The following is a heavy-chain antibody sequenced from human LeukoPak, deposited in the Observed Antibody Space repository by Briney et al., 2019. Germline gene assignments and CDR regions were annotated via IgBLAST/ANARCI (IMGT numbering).Heavy chain of an antibody. CDR1: GYTFTSYY. D-gene: IGHD3-22*01. CDR3: ARDRAYYYDSSGYYYRNYYYYYMDV. Sequence: ASVKVSCKASGYTFTSYYMHWVRQAPGQGLEWMGIINPSGGSTSYAQKFQGRVTMTRDMSTSTVYMELSSLRSEDTAVYYCARDRAYYYDSSGYYYRNYYYYYMDVWGKGTTVTVSS. J-gene: IGHJ6*03. V-gene: IGHV1-46*01. CDR2: INPSGGST.